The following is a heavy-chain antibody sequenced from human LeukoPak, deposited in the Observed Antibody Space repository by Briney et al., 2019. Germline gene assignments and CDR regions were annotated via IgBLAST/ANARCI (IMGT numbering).Heavy chain of an antibody. J-gene: IGHJ4*02. D-gene: IGHD2-2*01. V-gene: IGHV1-2*02. CDR2: INPNSGGT. CDR3: ARDGIVVVPAAKPFDY. Sequence: ASVKVSCKASGYTFTGYYMHWVRQAPGQGLEWMGWINPNSGGTNYAQKFQGRVTMTRDTSISTAYMELRSLRSDDTAVYYCARDGIVVVPAAKPFDYWGQGTLVTVSS. CDR1: GYTFTGYY.